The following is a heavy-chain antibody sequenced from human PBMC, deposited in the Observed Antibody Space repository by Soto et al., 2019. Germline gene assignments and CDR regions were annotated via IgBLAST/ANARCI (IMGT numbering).Heavy chain of an antibody. V-gene: IGHV3-74*01. CDR3: ARVKLGSYDWVDP. Sequence: EVQLVESGGDLVQPGGSLRLSCAASGFTFRNYWMHWVRQAPRKGLMWVSRINTDGSRATYADSVQGRFGISRDNAKNTVYLLMNSLRAEDTAVYYCARVKLGSYDWVDPWGQGTLVTVSS. D-gene: IGHD3-16*01. CDR1: GFTFRNYW. CDR2: INTDGSRA. J-gene: IGHJ5*02.